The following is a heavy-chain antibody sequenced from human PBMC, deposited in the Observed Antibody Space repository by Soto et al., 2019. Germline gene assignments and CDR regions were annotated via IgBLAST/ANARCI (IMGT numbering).Heavy chain of an antibody. Sequence: EVQLVESGGGLVKPGGSLRLSCAASGFTFSTYSMNWVRQAPGKGLEWVSSISSGSRDIYYADSVKGRFAISRDNAKNSLYLQMNSLRVEDTAVYYCTTTTVTSYFHFWGLGALVTVSS. CDR3: TTTTVTSYFHF. D-gene: IGHD4-17*01. J-gene: IGHJ4*02. CDR1: GFTFSTYS. V-gene: IGHV3-21*01. CDR2: ISSGSRDI.